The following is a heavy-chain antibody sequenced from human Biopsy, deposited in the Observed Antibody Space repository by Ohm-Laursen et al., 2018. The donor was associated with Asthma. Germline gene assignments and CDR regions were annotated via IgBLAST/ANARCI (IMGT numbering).Heavy chain of an antibody. J-gene: IGHJ4*02. CDR3: AREGVAGTHIED. D-gene: IGHD6-19*01. V-gene: IGHV3-30-3*01. CDR1: RFTYE. Sequence: SLRLSCTASRFTYEMHCVRQAPGKGLEWLAVISYDGSSIYYADSVKGRFTISRDNSKNTLSLQMNSLTAGDTAVYYCAREGVAGTHIEDWGQGTLVTVSS. CDR2: ISYDGSSI.